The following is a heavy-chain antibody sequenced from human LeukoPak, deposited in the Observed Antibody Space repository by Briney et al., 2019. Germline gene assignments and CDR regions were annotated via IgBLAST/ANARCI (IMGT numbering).Heavy chain of an antibody. J-gene: IGHJ4*02. CDR2: ISGSGGST. Sequence: GGSLRLSCAASGFTFSSYAMSWVRQAPGKGLEWVSAISGSGGSTYYADSVKGRFTISRDNSKNTLYLQMNSLRAEDTAVYYCAKGGGGQLWSHSDYWGQGTLVTVSS. D-gene: IGHD5-18*01. CDR1: GFTFSSYA. V-gene: IGHV3-23*01. CDR3: AKGGGGQLWSHSDY.